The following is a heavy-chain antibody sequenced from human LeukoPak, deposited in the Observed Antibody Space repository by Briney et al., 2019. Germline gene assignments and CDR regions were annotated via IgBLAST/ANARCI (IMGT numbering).Heavy chain of an antibody. Sequence: GGSLRLSCATSGFTFSTYTMNWVRQAPGKGLEWVSLISGTSIYIYYADSVKGRFTISRDNSKNTLYLEMNSLRAEDTAVYYCASGYCGRTTCSPPFDYWGQGTLVTVSS. CDR3: ASGYCGRTTCSPPFDY. CDR1: GFTFSTYT. V-gene: IGHV3-21*01. D-gene: IGHD2-2*01. J-gene: IGHJ4*02. CDR2: ISGTSIYI.